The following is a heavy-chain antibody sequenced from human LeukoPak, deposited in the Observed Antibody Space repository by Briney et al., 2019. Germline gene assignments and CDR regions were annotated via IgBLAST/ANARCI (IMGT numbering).Heavy chain of an antibody. CDR1: GGSFSGYY. V-gene: IGHV4-34*01. CDR2: INHSGST. J-gene: IGHJ4*02. Sequence: SETLSLTCAVYGGSFSGYYWSWIRQPPGKGLEWIGEINHSGSTNYNPSLTSRVTISVDTSKNQFSLKLSSVTAADTAVYYCAREAPGLGMIVVAHYYFDYWGQGTLVTVSS. D-gene: IGHD3-22*01. CDR3: AREAPGLGMIVVAHYYFDY.